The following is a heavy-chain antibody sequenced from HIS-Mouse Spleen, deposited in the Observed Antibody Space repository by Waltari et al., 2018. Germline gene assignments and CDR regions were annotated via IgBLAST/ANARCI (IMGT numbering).Heavy chain of an antibody. J-gene: IGHJ2*01. Sequence: QLQLQESGPGLVKPSETLSLTCTVSGGSIRSSSYYWGWLRQPPGKGLEWIGSIYYSGSTYYNPSLKIRVTISVDTSKNQFSLKLSSVTAADTAVYYCAREIPYSSSWYDWYFDLWGRGTLVTVSS. D-gene: IGHD6-13*01. CDR2: IYYSGST. CDR1: GGSIRSSSYY. CDR3: AREIPYSSSWYDWYFDL. V-gene: IGHV4-39*07.